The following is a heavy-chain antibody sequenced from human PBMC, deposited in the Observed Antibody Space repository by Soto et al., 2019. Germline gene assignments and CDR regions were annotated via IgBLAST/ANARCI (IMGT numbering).Heavy chain of an antibody. V-gene: IGHV3-30*18. J-gene: IGHJ6*02. CDR2: ISYDGSNK. D-gene: IGHD1-26*01. Sequence: GGSLRLSCAASGFTFSSYGMHWVRQAPGKGLEWVALISYDGSNKYYADSVKGRFTISRDNSKNTLYLQMNSLRAEDTAVYYCAKDVVVGATPGLGDYYYYCGMDVWGQGTTVTVSS. CDR1: GFTFSSYG. CDR3: AKDVVVGATPGLGDYYYYCGMDV.